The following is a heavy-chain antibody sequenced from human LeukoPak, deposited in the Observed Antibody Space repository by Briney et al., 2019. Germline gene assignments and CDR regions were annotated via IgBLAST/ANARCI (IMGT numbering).Heavy chain of an antibody. CDR1: GYSISSGYY. CDR2: IYHSGST. D-gene: IGHD2-21*01. J-gene: IGHJ4*02. CDR3: ARVPIPLDY. V-gene: IGHV4-38-2*02. Sequence: SETLSLTCTVSGYSISSGYYWGWIRQPPGKGLEWIGSIYHSGSTYYNPSLKSRVTISVDTSKNQFSLKLSSVTAADTAVYYCARVPIPLDYWGQGTLVTVSS.